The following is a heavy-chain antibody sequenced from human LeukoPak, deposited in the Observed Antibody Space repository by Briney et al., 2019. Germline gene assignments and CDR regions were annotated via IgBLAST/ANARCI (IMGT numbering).Heavy chain of an antibody. D-gene: IGHD2-21*01. J-gene: IGHJ4*02. Sequence: GGSLRLSCAASGFTFSDHYMDWVRQAPGKGLEWVAGTGSDANTHYADSVRGRITISRDNSKNTVSLQMSSLRAEDTAVYYCAKDILRWSFDSWGQGILVTVSS. CDR1: GFTFSDHY. CDR2: TGSDANT. V-gene: IGHV3-53*01. CDR3: AKDILRWSFDS.